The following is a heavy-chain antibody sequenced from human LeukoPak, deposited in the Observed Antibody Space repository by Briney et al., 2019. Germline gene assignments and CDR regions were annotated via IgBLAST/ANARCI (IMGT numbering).Heavy chain of an antibody. D-gene: IGHD2-2*01. CDR2: ISGSGGST. V-gene: IGHV3-23*01. CDR1: GFTFSSYA. Sequence: GGSLRLSCAASGFTFSSYAMSWVRQAPGKGLEWVSAISGSGGSTYYADSVKGRFTISRDNSKNTLYLQMNSLRAEDTAVYYCAKDIVVVPAAMVYFDYWGQGTLVTVSS. CDR3: AKDIVVVPAAMVYFDY. J-gene: IGHJ4*02.